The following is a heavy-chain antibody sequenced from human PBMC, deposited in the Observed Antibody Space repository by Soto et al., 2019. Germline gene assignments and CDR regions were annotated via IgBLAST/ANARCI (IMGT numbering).Heavy chain of an antibody. Sequence: EVQLLESGGGLVQPGGSLRLSCAASGFTFSSYAMRWVRQAPGKGLEWVSAISGSGDSTYYTDSVKGRFTISRDNSKSTLYLQMNSLRAEDTAVYYCARRGPGTYFDYWGQGTLVTVSS. CDR3: ARRGPGTYFDY. CDR1: GFTFSSYA. CDR2: ISGSGDST. V-gene: IGHV3-23*01. J-gene: IGHJ4*02. D-gene: IGHD6-13*01.